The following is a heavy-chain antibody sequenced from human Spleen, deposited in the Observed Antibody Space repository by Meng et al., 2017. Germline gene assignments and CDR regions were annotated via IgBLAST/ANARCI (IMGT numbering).Heavy chain of an antibody. J-gene: IGHJ3*01. CDR2: ISYDGSNK. V-gene: IGHV3-30*07. Sequence: GESRKISCAASGFTFSSYAMHWVRQAPGKGLEWVAVISYDGSNKYYADSVKGRFTISRDNSKNTLYLQMNSLRAEETALYYCARASVGATLHACDLWGQGTMVTVSS. D-gene: IGHD1-26*01. CDR1: GFTFSSYA. CDR3: ARASVGATLHACDL.